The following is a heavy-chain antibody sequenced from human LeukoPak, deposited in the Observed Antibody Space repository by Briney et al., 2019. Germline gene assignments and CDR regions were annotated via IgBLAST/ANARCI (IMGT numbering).Heavy chain of an antibody. D-gene: IGHD7-27*01. CDR1: GFTFSSYT. CDR3: AKDGGLWVSAHWGDS. V-gene: IGHV3-23*01. J-gene: IGHJ4*02. Sequence: GGSLRLSCAASGFTFSSYTMSWVRQAPGKGLEWVSTITTSDGNTYYADSVKGRFTVSRDNSKNTLFLQMNSLRAEDTAAYYCAKDGGLWVSAHWGDSWGRGTLVTVSS. CDR2: ITTSDGNT.